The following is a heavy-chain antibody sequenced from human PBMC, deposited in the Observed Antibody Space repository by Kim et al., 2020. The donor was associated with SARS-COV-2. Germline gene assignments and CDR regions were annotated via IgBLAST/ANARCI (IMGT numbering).Heavy chain of an antibody. J-gene: IGHJ3*02. V-gene: IGHV3-21*01. CDR1: GFTFSSYS. Sequence: GGSLRLSCAASGFTFSSYSMNWVRQAPGKGLEWVSSISSSSSYIYYADSVKGRFTISRDNAKNSLYLQMNSLRAEDTAVYYCARESSRLLWFGVHQAIDAFDIWGQGTMVTVSS. CDR3: ARESSRLLWFGVHQAIDAFDI. D-gene: IGHD3-10*01. CDR2: ISSSSSYI.